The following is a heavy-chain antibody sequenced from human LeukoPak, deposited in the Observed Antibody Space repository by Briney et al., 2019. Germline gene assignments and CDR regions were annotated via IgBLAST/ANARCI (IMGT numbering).Heavy chain of an antibody. D-gene: IGHD2-2*01. J-gene: IGHJ4*02. V-gene: IGHV1-69*04. Sequence: SVKVSCKASGGTFSSYAISWVRQAPGQGLEWMGRIIPILGIANYAQKFQGRVTITADKSTSTAYMELSSLRSEDTAVYYCARTPGSRSTSFFDYWGQGTLVTVSS. CDR3: ARTPGSRSTSFFDY. CDR2: IIPILGIA. CDR1: GGTFSSYA.